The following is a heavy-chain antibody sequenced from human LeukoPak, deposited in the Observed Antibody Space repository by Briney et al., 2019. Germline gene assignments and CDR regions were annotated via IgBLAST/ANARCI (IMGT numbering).Heavy chain of an antibody. V-gene: IGHV3-23*01. D-gene: IGHD6-13*01. CDR1: GFTFSTYA. CDR3: AKSQYSNSWYVY. J-gene: IGHJ4*02. Sequence: GGSLRLSCAASGFTFSTYAMTWVRQAPGKGLEWVSAISGRGSSTYYADSVKGRFTISRDNSKNTLYLQMNSLRAEDTAVYYCAKSQYSNSWYVYWGQGTLVTVSS. CDR2: ISGRGSST.